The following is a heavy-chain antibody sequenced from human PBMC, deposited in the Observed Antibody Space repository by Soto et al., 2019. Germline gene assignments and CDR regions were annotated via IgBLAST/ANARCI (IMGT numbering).Heavy chain of an antibody. CDR2: IGRSGDT. CDR1: GFTLTSYG. V-gene: IGHV3-23*01. CDR3: SKDGATAGIHYYGMDI. J-gene: IGHJ6*02. Sequence: GGSLRLSCEVSGFTLTSYGMGWVRQAPDKGLEWVSTIGRSGDTFYADSVRGRFTISRDNSKNTVFLQMNSLRAEDTALYFCSKDGATAGIHYYGMDIWGQGTTVTVSS. D-gene: IGHD1-1*01.